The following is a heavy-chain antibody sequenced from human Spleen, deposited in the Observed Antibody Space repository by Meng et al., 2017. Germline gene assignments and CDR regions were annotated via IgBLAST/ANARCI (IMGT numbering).Heavy chain of an antibody. J-gene: IGHJ3*02. D-gene: IGHD3-22*01. Sequence: GESLKISCAASGFTFSSYNMHWVRQTPGEGLVWVSRINTDASITTYADSVKGRFTISRDDAKNTVYLQMNSLRAEDTAVYYCARVGYYDSSGTGAFDIWGQGTMVTVSS. CDR1: GFTFSSYN. CDR2: INTDASIT. CDR3: ARVGYYDSSGTGAFDI. V-gene: IGHV3-74*03.